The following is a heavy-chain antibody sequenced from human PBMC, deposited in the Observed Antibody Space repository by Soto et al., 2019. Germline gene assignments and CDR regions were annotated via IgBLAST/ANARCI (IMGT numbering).Heavy chain of an antibody. D-gene: IGHD3-16*02. J-gene: IGHJ4*02. Sequence: EVQLVESGGGLVQPGGSLRLSCAASGFTFSSYWMHLVRQVQEKGLVWVSRSNSDGRITNYADAVKGRLTISRDNVKNTLYLQMNSLRAEDTAVYYCVRYPRSVGGSYRPDYWGQGTLVTVS. V-gene: IGHV3-74*01. CDR3: VRYPRSVGGSYRPDY. CDR1: GFTFSSYW. CDR2: SNSDGRIT.